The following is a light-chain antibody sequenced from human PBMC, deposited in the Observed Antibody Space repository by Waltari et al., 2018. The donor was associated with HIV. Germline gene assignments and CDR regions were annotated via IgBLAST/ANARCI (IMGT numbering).Light chain of an antibody. J-gene: IGLJ2*01. V-gene: IGLV1-44*01. CDR3: AAWDDSLNGVV. CDR2: SNN. Sequence: QSVLTQPPSASGTPGQRVTISCSGSSSNIGSNTVNWYQQLPGTAPKPLIYSNNQRPSGVPDRCSGSKSGTSASLSISGLQSEDEADYYCAAWDDSLNGVVFGGGTKLTVL. CDR1: SSNIGSNT.